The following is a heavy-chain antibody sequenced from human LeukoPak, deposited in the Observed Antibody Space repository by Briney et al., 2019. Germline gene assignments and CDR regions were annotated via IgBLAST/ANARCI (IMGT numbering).Heavy chain of an antibody. D-gene: IGHD5-18*01. CDR3: ARGWGNSYGYVDY. J-gene: IGHJ4*02. CDR2: ISSSSSYI. Sequence: GGSLRLSCAASGFTFSSYSMNWVRQAPGKGLEWVSSISSSSSYIYYVDSVKGRFTISRDNAKNSLYLQMNSLRAEDTAVYYCARGWGNSYGYVDYWGQGPLVTVSS. V-gene: IGHV3-21*01. CDR1: GFTFSSYS.